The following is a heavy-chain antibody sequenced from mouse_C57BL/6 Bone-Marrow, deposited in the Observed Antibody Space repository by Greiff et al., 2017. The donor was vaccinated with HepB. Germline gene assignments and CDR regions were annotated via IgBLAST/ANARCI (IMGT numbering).Heavy chain of an antibody. J-gene: IGHJ3*01. V-gene: IGHV1-64*01. D-gene: IGHD4-1*01. CDR3: AKSGTRWLAY. CDR1: GYTFTSYW. CDR2: IHPNSGST. Sequence: QVQLQQPGAELVKPGASVKLSCKASGYTFTSYWMHWVKQRPGQGLEWIGMIHPNSGSTNYNEKFKSKATLTVDKSSITAYMQLSSLTSEDSAFYCWAKSGTRWLAYWGQGTRVTVSA.